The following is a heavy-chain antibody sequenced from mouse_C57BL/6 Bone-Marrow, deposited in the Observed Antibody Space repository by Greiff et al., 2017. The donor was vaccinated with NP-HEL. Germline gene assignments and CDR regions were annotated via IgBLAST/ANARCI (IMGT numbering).Heavy chain of an antibody. D-gene: IGHD4-1*01. Sequence: EVQLVESGGGLVQSGRSLRLSCATSGFTFSDFYMEWVRQAPGTGLEWIAASRNKANDYTTEYSASVKGRFIVSRDTSQSILYLQMNALRAEDTAIYYCARDAAGRDYAMDYWGQGTSVTVSS. CDR2: SRNKANDYTT. J-gene: IGHJ4*01. CDR1: GFTFSDFY. CDR3: ARDAAGRDYAMDY. V-gene: IGHV7-1*01.